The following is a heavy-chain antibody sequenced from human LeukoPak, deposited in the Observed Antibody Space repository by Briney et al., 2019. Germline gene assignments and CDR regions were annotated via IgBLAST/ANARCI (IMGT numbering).Heavy chain of an antibody. CDR1: GYSISSAFY. J-gene: IGHJ4*02. CDR2: IHYSGST. V-gene: IGHV4-38-2*01. Sequence: PSETLSLTCAVSGYSISSAFYWGWIRQSPGKGLEWIGTIHYSGSTSYNPSLKSRVTISVDTSKNQFSLKLRSVSAADTAVYYCARGFRGDNFDYWGQGTLVTVSS. D-gene: IGHD7-27*01. CDR3: ARGFRGDNFDY.